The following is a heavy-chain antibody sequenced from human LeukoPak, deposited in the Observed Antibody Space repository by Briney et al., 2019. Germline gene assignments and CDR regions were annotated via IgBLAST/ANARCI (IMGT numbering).Heavy chain of an antibody. CDR3: ARVPICSSTSCYGPESWYFDL. J-gene: IGHJ2*01. D-gene: IGHD2-2*01. Sequence: GGSLRLSCAASGFTFSSYWMSWVRQAPGKGLKWGANIKQDGSEKYYVDSVKGRFTISRDNAKNSLYLQMNSLRAEDTAVYYCARVPICSSTSCYGPESWYFDLWGRGTLVTVSS. V-gene: IGHV3-7*04. CDR1: GFTFSSYW. CDR2: IKQDGSEK.